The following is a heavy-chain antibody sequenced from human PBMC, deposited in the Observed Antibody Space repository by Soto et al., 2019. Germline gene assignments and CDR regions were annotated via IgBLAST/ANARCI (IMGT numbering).Heavy chain of an antibody. J-gene: IGHJ4*02. CDR2: IYYSGST. CDR3: ARGPQQLVYNYLDY. Sequence: SETLSLTCTVSGGSISSGVYYWSWIRQHPGKGPEWIGYIYYSGSTYYNPSLKGRVTISVDTSKNQFSLKLSSVTVADTAVYYCARGPQQLVYNYLDYWGQGTLVTVSS. D-gene: IGHD6-13*01. CDR1: GGSISSGVYY. V-gene: IGHV4-31*03.